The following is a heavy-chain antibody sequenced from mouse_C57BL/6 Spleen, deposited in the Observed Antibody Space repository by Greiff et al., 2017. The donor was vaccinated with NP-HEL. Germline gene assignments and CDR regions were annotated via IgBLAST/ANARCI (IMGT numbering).Heavy chain of an antibody. Sequence: QVQLQQSGAELVRPGTSVKVSCKASGYAFTNYLIEWVKQRPGQGLEWIGVINPGSGGTNYNEKFKGKATLTADKSSSTAYMQLSSLTSEDSAVYFCARCGTGTKGDYWGQGTTLTVSS. J-gene: IGHJ2*01. D-gene: IGHD4-1*01. CDR2: INPGSGGT. CDR1: GYAFTNYL. V-gene: IGHV1-54*01. CDR3: ARCGTGTKGDY.